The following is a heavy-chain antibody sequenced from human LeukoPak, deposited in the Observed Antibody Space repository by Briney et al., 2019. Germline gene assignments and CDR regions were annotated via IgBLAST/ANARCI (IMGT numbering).Heavy chain of an antibody. CDR3: VKEFGGYSYGAYFDY. D-gene: IGHD5-18*01. Sequence: PGGSLRLSCAASGFTFSSYGMQWVRQAPGKGLEWVAVISYDGGSKFYEDSVKGRFTISRDNSKNTLYLQMNSLRVEDTAVYYCVKEFGGYSYGAYFDYWGQGTLVTVSS. V-gene: IGHV3-30*18. J-gene: IGHJ4*02. CDR1: GFTFSSYG. CDR2: ISYDGGSK.